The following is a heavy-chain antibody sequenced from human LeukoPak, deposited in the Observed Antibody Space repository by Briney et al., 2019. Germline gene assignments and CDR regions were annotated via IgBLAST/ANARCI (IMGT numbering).Heavy chain of an antibody. CDR2: IYYSGST. CDR3: ARGLGVASYFDY. D-gene: IGHD2-15*01. CDR1: GGSISSYY. V-gene: IGHV4-59*01. J-gene: IGHJ4*02. Sequence: SETLSLTCTVSGGSISSYYWSWIRQPPGKGLEWIGYIYYSGSTNYNPSLKSRVTISVDTSKNQFSLKLSSVTAADTAVYYCARGLGVASYFDYWGQGTLVTVSS.